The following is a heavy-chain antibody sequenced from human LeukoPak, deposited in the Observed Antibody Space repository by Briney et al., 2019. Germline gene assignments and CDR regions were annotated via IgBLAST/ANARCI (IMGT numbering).Heavy chain of an antibody. CDR3: ARTFYEQMPHFDY. D-gene: IGHD3-16*01. Sequence: ASVKVSCKASGYTFTIYYMHWVRQAPGQGLEWMGIINPSGGTTTYAQKFQGRVTMTRDMSTSTVYMDLSNLRSEDTAVYFCARTFYEQMPHFDYWGQGTLVTVSS. V-gene: IGHV1-46*01. CDR1: GYTFTIYY. J-gene: IGHJ4*02. CDR2: INPSGGTT.